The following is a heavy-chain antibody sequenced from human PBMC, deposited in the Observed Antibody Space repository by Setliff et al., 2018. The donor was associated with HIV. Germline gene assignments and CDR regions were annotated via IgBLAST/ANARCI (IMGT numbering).Heavy chain of an antibody. Sequence: TLSLTCAVSGGSVSSSNWWSWVRQPPGKGLEWIGEISQSGSTNYNPSLKSRVTISVDKSKNQFSLKLSSVTAADTAVYYCARGPARAVARPGWLDPWGQGTLVTVS. CDR2: ISQSGST. CDR3: ARGPARAVARPGWLDP. V-gene: IGHV4-4*02. CDR1: GGSVSSSNW. D-gene: IGHD6-19*01. J-gene: IGHJ5*02.